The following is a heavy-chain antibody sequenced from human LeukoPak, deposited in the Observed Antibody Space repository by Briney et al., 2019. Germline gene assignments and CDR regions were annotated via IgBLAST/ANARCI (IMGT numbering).Heavy chain of an antibody. CDR2: INHSGST. J-gene: IGHJ3*02. D-gene: IGHD1-26*01. CDR1: GGSFSGYY. Sequence: SETLSLTCAVYGGSFSGYYWSWIRQPPGKGLEWIGEINHSGSTNYNPSLKSRVTISVDTSKNRFSLKLSSVTAADTAVYYCARGPSTGARGYAFDIWGQGTMVTVSS. V-gene: IGHV4-34*01. CDR3: ARGPSTGARGYAFDI.